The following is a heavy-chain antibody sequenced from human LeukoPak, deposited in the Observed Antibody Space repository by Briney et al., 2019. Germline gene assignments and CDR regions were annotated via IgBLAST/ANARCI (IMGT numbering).Heavy chain of an antibody. D-gene: IGHD6-13*01. Sequence: ASVKVSCKASGYTFTRYGITWVRQAPGQGLEWMTWISAYNGYTNYAEKFQGRVTMTTDASTSTAYMELRGLRSDDTAVYYCTRDHMLRSAAGTLYYWGQGTLVTVSS. J-gene: IGHJ4*02. CDR3: TRDHMLRSAAGTLYY. CDR2: ISAYNGYT. CDR1: GYTFTRYG. V-gene: IGHV1-18*01.